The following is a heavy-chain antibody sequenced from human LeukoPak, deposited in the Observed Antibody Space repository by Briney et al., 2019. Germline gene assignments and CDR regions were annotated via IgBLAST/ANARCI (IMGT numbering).Heavy chain of an antibody. CDR1: GFTFSTYS. V-gene: IGHV3-21*01. CDR2: ISSGRGYI. D-gene: IGHD3-22*01. Sequence: GGSLTLSCAASGFTFSTYSMNWVRQAPGKGLEWVSSISSGRGYIYYADSVKSRFSISRDNAKNSLYLQMNSLRAEDTAVYYCARQCYYYDSNESCDYWGQGTLVTVSS. J-gene: IGHJ4*02. CDR3: ARQCYYYDSNESCDY.